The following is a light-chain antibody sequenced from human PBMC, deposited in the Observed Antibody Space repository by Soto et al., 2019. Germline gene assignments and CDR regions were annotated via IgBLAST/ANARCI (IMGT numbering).Light chain of an antibody. Sequence: QSVLIQPPSASGTPGQKVTISCSGGSSNIGTNSVSWYQQFPGTAPKVLIYENNKRPTGLPDRFSGSKSGTSASLAIRGLRSGDEDDYYCAAWDDSLSGLIFGGGTKLTVL. CDR2: ENN. CDR1: SSNIGTNS. J-gene: IGLJ2*01. CDR3: AAWDDSLSGLI. V-gene: IGLV1-47*01.